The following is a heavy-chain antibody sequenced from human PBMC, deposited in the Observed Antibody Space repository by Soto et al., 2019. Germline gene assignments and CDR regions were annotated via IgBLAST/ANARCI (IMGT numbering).Heavy chain of an antibody. J-gene: IGHJ6*02. CDR3: ARVSGIYYYGMDV. CDR2: INHSGST. V-gene: IGHV4-34*01. Sequence: SETLSLTCAVYGGSFSDYYWSWVRQPPGRGLEWIGEINHSGSTNYNPSLKSRVTISVDTSKNQFSLKLSSVTAADTAVYYCARVSGIYYYGMDVWGQGTTVTVSS. D-gene: IGHD3-10*01. CDR1: GGSFSDYY.